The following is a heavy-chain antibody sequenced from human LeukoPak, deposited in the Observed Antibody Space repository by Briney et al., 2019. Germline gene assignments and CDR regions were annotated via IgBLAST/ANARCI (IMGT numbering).Heavy chain of an antibody. V-gene: IGHV3-49*04. CDR2: IRSKAYGGTT. CDR1: GFTFGDYA. J-gene: IGHJ3*02. D-gene: IGHD6-19*01. CDR3: TRDSYSSGWLAYAFDI. Sequence: PGGSLRLSCTASGFTFGDYAMSWVRQAPGKGLEWIGFIRSKAYGGTTEYAASVKGRFTISRDDSKSIAYLQMNSLKTEDTAVYYCTRDSYSSGWLAYAFDIWGQGTMVTVSS.